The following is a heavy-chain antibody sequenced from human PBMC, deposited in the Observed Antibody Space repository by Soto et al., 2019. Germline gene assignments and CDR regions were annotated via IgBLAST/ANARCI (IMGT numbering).Heavy chain of an antibody. D-gene: IGHD3-10*01. J-gene: IGHJ5*02. Sequence: QVQLEQWGAGLFKPSETLSLTCAVYGGSSSGNYWSWMRQPPGKGLEWIGEINRGGSTEYIPSLKSRVTISVDTSKNQFSLKLNSVTAADTAVYYCARGYASGSYYEALGQGALVTVSS. V-gene: IGHV4-34*01. CDR3: ARGYASGSYYEA. CDR2: INRGGST. CDR1: GGSSSGNY.